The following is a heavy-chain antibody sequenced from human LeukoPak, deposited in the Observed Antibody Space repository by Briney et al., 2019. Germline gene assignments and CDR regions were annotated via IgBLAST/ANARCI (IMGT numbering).Heavy chain of an antibody. CDR3: ARDRPQGGSARRRGYYFDY. V-gene: IGHV4-30-2*01. J-gene: IGHJ4*02. Sequence: SETLSLTCTVSGGSISSGGYYWSCIRQPPGKGLECIGYIYHSGSTYYNPSLKSRVTISVDRSKNQFSLKLSSVTAADTAVYYCARDRPQGGSARRRGYYFDYWGQGTLVTVSS. CDR2: IYHSGST. CDR1: GGSISSGGYY. D-gene: IGHD6-6*01.